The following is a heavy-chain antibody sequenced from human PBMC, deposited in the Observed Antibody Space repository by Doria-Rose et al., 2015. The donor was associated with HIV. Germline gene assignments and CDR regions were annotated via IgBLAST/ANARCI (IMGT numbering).Heavy chain of an antibody. J-gene: IGHJ4*02. CDR3: ATGVTLDY. D-gene: IGHD3-10*01. Sequence: VQLQESGGGLARPGGSLRLSCATSGFTFSSHRINWVRQAPGQGLEWVSSISSTSAYINYADSVRGRFTISRDNARNSLDLQMDSLRAEDTAIYYCATGVTLDYWGQGTLVTVSS. CDR2: ISSTSAYI. V-gene: IGHV3-21*01. CDR1: GFTFSSHR.